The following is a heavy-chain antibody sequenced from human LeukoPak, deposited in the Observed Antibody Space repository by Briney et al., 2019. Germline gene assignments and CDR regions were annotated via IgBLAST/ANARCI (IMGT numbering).Heavy chain of an antibody. J-gene: IGHJ4*02. CDR2: IYYSGST. D-gene: IGHD1-26*01. CDR3: TRTYSGSSIDG. V-gene: IGHV4-59*01. Sequence: PSETLSLTCTVSGGSISSFYWSWIRQPPGKGLEWIGYIYYSGSTNYNPSLKSRVTISVDTSKNQFSLKLRSVTAADTAVYYCTRTYSGSSIDGGGQGTLVTVSA. CDR1: GGSISSFY.